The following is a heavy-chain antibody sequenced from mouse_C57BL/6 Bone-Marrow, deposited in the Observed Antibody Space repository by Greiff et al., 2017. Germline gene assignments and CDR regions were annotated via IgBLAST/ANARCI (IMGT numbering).Heavy chain of an antibody. CDR3: ARMWENWDAFFDY. Sequence: QVTLKVCGPGILQPSQTLSPTCSFSGFSLSTFGMGVGWIRQPSGKGLEWLAHIWWDDDKYYNPALKSRLTISKDTSKNQVFLKIANVDTADTATYYCARMWENWDAFFDYWGQGTTLTVSS. J-gene: IGHJ2*01. CDR2: IWWDDDK. V-gene: IGHV8-8*01. CDR1: GFSLSTFGMG. D-gene: IGHD4-1*01.